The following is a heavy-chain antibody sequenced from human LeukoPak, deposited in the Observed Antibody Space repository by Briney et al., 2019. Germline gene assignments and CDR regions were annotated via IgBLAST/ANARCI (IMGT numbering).Heavy chain of an antibody. V-gene: IGHV3-7*01. CDR3: ARHYYDSSGYYYGTLDY. D-gene: IGHD3-22*01. CDR2: IKQDGSEK. Sequence: GGSLRLSCAASGLTGSHNYVSWVRQAPGKGLEWVANIKQDGSEKYYVDSVKGRFTISRDNAKNSLYLQMNSLRAEDTAVYYCARHYYDSSGYYYGTLDYWGQGTLVTASS. J-gene: IGHJ4*02. CDR1: GLTGSHNY.